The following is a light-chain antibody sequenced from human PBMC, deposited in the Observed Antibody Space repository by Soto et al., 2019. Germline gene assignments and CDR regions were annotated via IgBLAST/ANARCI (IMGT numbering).Light chain of an antibody. CDR3: MQRIHWPRWT. Sequence: VMTQTPLSLSVTPGQPASISCKSSQSLLHSDGKTYLYWLLQKPGQPPRRLIYKVSNRDSGVPDRFSGSGSGTNFTLKISRVEAEDVGVYYCMQRIHWPRWTFGQGTKVDIK. CDR2: KVS. V-gene: IGKV2-30*02. J-gene: IGKJ1*01. CDR1: QSLLHSDGKTY.